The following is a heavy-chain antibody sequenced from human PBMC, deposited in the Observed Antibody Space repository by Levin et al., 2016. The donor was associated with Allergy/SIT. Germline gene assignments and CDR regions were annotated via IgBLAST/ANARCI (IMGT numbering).Heavy chain of an antibody. Sequence: ASVKVSCKASGYTFTSYGISWVRQAPGQGLEWMGWISAYNGNTNYAQKPQGRVTMTTDTSTSTAYMELRSLRSDDTAVYYCASGDVWSGWYYFDYWGQGTLVTVSS. CDR2: ISAYNGNT. J-gene: IGHJ4*02. CDR1: GYTFTSYG. V-gene: IGHV1-18*04. D-gene: IGHD6-19*01. CDR3: ASGDVWSGWYYFDY.